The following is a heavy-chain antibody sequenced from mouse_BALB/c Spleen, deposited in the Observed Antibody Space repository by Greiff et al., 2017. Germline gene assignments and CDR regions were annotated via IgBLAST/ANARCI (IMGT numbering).Heavy chain of an antibody. Sequence: EVQLQQSGPELVKPGASVKISCKASGYSFTGYFMNWVMQSHGKSLEWIGRINPYNGDTFYNQKFKGKATLTVDKSSSTAHMELRSLASEDSAVYYCARGGKNYDYDGYYFDYWGQGTTLTVSS. CDR3: ARGGKNYDYDGYYFDY. CDR1: GYSFTGYF. V-gene: IGHV1-20*02. CDR2: INPYNGDT. J-gene: IGHJ2*01. D-gene: IGHD2-4*01.